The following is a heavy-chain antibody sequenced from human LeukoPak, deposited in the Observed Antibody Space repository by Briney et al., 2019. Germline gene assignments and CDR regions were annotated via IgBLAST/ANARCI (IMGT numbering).Heavy chain of an antibody. D-gene: IGHD1-26*01. Sequence: ASVKVSCKASGYTFTGYYMHWVRQAPGQELEWMGRIIPNNGGVSYAQKFQGRVTMTRDTSISTVYMELSCLISDDTAIYYCARGPVGPANAFDIWGQGTMVTVSS. CDR3: ARGPVGPANAFDI. CDR1: GYTFTGYY. V-gene: IGHV1-2*06. J-gene: IGHJ3*02. CDR2: IIPNNGGV.